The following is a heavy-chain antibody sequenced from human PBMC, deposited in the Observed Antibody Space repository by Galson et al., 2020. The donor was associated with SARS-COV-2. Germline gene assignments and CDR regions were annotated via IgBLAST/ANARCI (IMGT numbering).Heavy chain of an antibody. Sequence: SETLSLTCTVSGGSISSSSYYWGWIRQPPGKGLEWIGSIYYSGSTYYNPSLKSRVTISVDTSKNQFSLKLSSVTAADTAVYYCARQGYNWNPLNWFDPWGQGTLVTVSS. D-gene: IGHD1-20*01. V-gene: IGHV4-39*01. CDR2: IYYSGST. CDR3: ARQGYNWNPLNWFDP. CDR1: GGSISSSSYY. J-gene: IGHJ5*02.